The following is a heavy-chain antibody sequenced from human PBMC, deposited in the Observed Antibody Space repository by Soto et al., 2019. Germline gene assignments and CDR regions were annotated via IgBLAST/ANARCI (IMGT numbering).Heavy chain of an antibody. CDR2: IGTAGDT. J-gene: IGHJ4*02. D-gene: IGHD6-13*01. CDR1: GSTFSSYD. V-gene: IGHV3-13*01. CDR3: ARSSDSSSSGVVFDY. Sequence: PGGSLRLSCAASGSTFSSYDMHWVRQATGKGLKWVSAIGTAGDTYYPGSVKGRFTISRENAKNSLYLQMNSLRAGDTAVYYCARSSDSSSSGVVFDYWGQGTLVTVSS.